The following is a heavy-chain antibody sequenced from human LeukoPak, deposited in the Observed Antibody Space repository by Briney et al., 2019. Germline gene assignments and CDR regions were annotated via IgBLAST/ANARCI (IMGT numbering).Heavy chain of an antibody. D-gene: IGHD3-10*01. CDR2: IWYDGSNK. J-gene: IGHJ4*02. V-gene: IGHV3-33*01. CDR3: ARSGRYYYGSGSYSPSCFDY. CDR1: GFTFSSYG. Sequence: PGGSLRLSCAASGFTFSSYGMHWVRQAPGKGLEWVAVIWYDGSNKYYADSVKGRFTISRDNSKNTLYLQMNSLRAEDTAVYYCARSGRYYYGSGSYSPSCFDYWGQGTLVTVSS.